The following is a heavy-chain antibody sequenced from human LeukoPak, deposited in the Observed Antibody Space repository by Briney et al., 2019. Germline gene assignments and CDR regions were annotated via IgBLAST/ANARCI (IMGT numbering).Heavy chain of an antibody. V-gene: IGHV3-7*01. CDR1: GFTFSSYW. CDR3: ARFAGYSYGGWFDY. Sequence: QTGGSLRLSCAASGFTFSSYWMTWVRQAPGKGLEWVANIKQDGSEKYYVDSVKGRFTISRDNAKNSLYLQMNRLRAEDTAVYYCARFAGYSYGGWFDYWGQGTLVTVSS. D-gene: IGHD5-18*01. CDR2: IKQDGSEK. J-gene: IGHJ4*02.